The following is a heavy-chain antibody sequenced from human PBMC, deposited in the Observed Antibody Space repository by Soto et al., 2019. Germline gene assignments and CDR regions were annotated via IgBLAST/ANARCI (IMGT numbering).Heavy chain of an antibody. D-gene: IGHD6-13*01. CDR1: GGSFSGYY. CDR3: ARVAAAGTHGYYYYYFGMDV. J-gene: IGHJ6*02. V-gene: IGHV4-34*01. CDR2: INHNGST. Sequence: QVQLQQWGAGLLKPSETLSLTCAVYGGSFSGYYWSWIRQPPGKGLEGIGEINHNGSTNYNPALKSRVTIPVDTSKNQVSLKLSSVTAADTAVYYCARVAAAGTHGYYYYYFGMDVWGQGTTVTVSS.